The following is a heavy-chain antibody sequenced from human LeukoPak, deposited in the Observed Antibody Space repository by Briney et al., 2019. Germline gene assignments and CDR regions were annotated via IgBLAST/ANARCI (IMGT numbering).Heavy chain of an antibody. D-gene: IGHD3-22*01. Sequence: GGSLRLSCAAFGFTVSSNYMSWVRQAPGKGLEWVSVIYSGGSTYYADSVKGRFTISRDNSKNTLYLQMNSLRAEDTAVYYCARVSRGPHPYYYDSSGYMDYWGQGTLVTVSS. CDR3: ARVSRGPHPYYYDSSGYMDY. J-gene: IGHJ4*02. CDR1: GFTVSSNY. CDR2: IYSGGST. V-gene: IGHV3-53*01.